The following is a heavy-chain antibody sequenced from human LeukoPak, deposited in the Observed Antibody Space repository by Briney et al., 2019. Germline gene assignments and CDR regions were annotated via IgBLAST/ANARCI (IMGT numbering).Heavy chain of an antibody. Sequence: PGRSLRLSCAASGFTFSSYGMHWVRQAPGKGLEWVAVISYDGSNKYHADSVKGRFTISRDNSKNSLYLQMNSLRAEDTAVYYCAKDRGIVFFDYWGQGTLVTVSS. D-gene: IGHD2/OR15-2a*01. CDR1: GFTFSSYG. CDR3: AKDRGIVFFDY. CDR2: ISYDGSNK. V-gene: IGHV3-30*18. J-gene: IGHJ4*02.